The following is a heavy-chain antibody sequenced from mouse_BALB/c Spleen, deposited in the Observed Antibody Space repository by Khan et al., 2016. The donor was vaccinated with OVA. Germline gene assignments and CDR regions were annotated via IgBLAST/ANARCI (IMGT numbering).Heavy chain of an antibody. Sequence: VQLKQSGPELMKPGASVKISCKASGYSFTSDYLHWVKQSHGRTLEWIGYIDPFNGGTTYNQKFKGKATLTVDKSSSTAYMHLSSLTSEDSAVYYCARHGSTSWFAYWGQGTLVTVSA. D-gene: IGHD1-1*01. CDR1: GYSFTSDY. CDR3: ARHGSTSWFAY. V-gene: IGHV1S135*01. J-gene: IGHJ3*01. CDR2: IDPFNGGT.